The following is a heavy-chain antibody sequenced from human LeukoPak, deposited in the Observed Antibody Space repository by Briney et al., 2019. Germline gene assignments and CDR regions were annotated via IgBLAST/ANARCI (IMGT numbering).Heavy chain of an antibody. CDR1: GGSISSGDYY. Sequence: PSVTLSLTCTVSGGSISSGDYYWSWIRQPPGKGLEWIGYIYYSGSTYYNPSLKSRVTISVDTSKSQFSLKLSSVTAADTAVYYCARVYWGSSSSPIDYWGQGTLVTVSS. CDR3: ARVYWGSSSSPIDY. D-gene: IGHD6-6*01. J-gene: IGHJ4*02. CDR2: IYYSGST. V-gene: IGHV4-30-4*08.